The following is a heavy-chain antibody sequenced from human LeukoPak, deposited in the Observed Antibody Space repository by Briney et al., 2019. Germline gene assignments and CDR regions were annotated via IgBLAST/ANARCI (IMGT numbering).Heavy chain of an antibody. Sequence: ASVKVSCKASGYTFTYRYLHWVRQAPGQGLEWMGIINPSGGSTSYAQKFQGRVTMTRDTSTSTVYMELSSLRSEDTAVYYCARVTFGEDAFDIWGQGTMVTVSS. CDR2: INPSGGST. V-gene: IGHV1-46*01. D-gene: IGHD3-10*01. CDR3: ARVTFGEDAFDI. J-gene: IGHJ3*02. CDR1: GYTFTYRY.